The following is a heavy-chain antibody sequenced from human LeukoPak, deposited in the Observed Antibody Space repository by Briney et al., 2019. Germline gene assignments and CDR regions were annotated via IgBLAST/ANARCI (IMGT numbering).Heavy chain of an antibody. CDR1: GFTFSNSW. D-gene: IGHD7-27*01. V-gene: IGHV3-15*01. CDR2: IKSKTDDGTT. CDR3: ARLGPVNKDHCMDV. Sequence: GGSLRLSCAASGFTFSNSWMSWVRQAPGKGLEWVGRIKSKTDDGTTDYAAPVKGRFTIARDDSKNKLQLQMNSLKTDETAVYYCARLGPVNKDHCMDVGGKGTTVTTSS. J-gene: IGHJ6*03.